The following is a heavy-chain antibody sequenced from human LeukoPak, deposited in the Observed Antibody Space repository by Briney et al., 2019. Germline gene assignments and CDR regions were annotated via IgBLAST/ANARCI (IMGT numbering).Heavy chain of an antibody. J-gene: IGHJ4*02. CDR3: ARAAGGYNYGPFDY. D-gene: IGHD5-18*01. Sequence: GGSLRLSCAASGFTFSTYWMHWVRQAPGKGLVWVSRINSDGSSTNYADSVKGRFTISRDNAKNTLYLQMNSLRAEDTAVYYCARAAGGYNYGPFDYWGQGTLVTVSS. CDR2: INSDGSST. V-gene: IGHV3-74*01. CDR1: GFTFSTYW.